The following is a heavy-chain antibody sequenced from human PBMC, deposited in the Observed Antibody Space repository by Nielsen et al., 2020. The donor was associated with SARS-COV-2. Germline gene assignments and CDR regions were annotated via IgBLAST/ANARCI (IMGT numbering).Heavy chain of an antibody. CDR2: ISSSSSYI. Sequence: GSLKISCAASGFTFSSYSMNWVRQAPGKGLEWVSSISSSSSYIYYADSVKGRFTISRDNAKNSLYLQMNSLRAEDTAVYYCARDYSSSRGAFDIWGQGTMVTVSS. CDR1: GFTFSSYS. V-gene: IGHV3-21*01. CDR3: ARDYSSSRGAFDI. D-gene: IGHD2-21*01. J-gene: IGHJ3*02.